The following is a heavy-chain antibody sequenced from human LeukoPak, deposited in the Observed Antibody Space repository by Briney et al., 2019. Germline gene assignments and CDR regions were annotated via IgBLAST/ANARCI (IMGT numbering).Heavy chain of an antibody. CDR2: ITSSGAAT. CDR1: GFTFSSYA. D-gene: IGHD3-22*01. J-gene: IGHJ4*02. Sequence: GGSLRLSCAASGFTFSSYAMSWVRQAPGKGLEWVSSITSSGAATYYADSVKGRFTISRDNSDNTLYLQMNSLRAEDTAVYYCAKDWPNYYGSNGHYHKLNGDCWGQGTLVTVSS. CDR3: AKDWPNYYGSNGHYHKLNGDC. V-gene: IGHV3-23*01.